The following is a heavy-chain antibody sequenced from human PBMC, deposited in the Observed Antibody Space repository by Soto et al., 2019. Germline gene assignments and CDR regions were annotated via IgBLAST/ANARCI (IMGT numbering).Heavy chain of an antibody. D-gene: IGHD2-15*01. CDR3: APLSVSLSGPYGIHV. Sequence: SETLSLTCSVSGYSVSSSDYYWAWIRQPPGKGLEWIGSMLYSGLTYYNPSLKSRVTLSVDTSKNQFPVRLNSVTASDTAVYYCAPLSVSLSGPYGIHVWGQGTTVTVSS. CDR2: MLYSGLT. CDR1: GYSVSSSDYY. V-gene: IGHV4-39*01. J-gene: IGHJ6*02.